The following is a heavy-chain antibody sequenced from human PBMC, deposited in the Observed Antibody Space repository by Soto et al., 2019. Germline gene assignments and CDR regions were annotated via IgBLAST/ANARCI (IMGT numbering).Heavy chain of an antibody. CDR2: ISTFNGKT. CDR1: GYTFTSHG. CDR3: ARLLTEVATYREDAFDI. V-gene: IGHV1-18*01. J-gene: IGHJ3*02. Sequence: QLVQSGGEVKKPGASVKVSCKPSGYTFTSHGISWVRQAPGQGLEWMGWISTFNGKTDYAQKFQDRVTMTADTRTTTPYMELRSLRPDDTAVYYCARLLTEVATYREDAFDIWGQGTKVTVSS. D-gene: IGHD3-16*02.